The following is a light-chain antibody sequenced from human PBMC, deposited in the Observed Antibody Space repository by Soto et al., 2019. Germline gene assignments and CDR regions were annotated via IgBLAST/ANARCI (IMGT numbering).Light chain of an antibody. CDR1: QSTSRY. CDR2: LIS. J-gene: IGKJ4*01. V-gene: IGKV1-39*01. Sequence: DIQMTQSPSSLSASVGDRVTITCRASQSTSRYLNWYQQKPGKAPELLIYLISTLQSGVPSRFSGSGSGTDFTLTIDSLQPEDFATYYCQQSYSTPLTFGGGTKVDIK. CDR3: QQSYSTPLT.